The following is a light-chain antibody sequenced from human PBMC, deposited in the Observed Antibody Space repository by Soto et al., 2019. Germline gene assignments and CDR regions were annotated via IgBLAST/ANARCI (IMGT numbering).Light chain of an antibody. Sequence: DIVMTQSPDSLAVSLGERATINCRSRQSVLYSSSNKNYLAWYQQKPGQPPKLLIYWASTRESGVPDRFSGSGSGTDFTLTISSLQAEDVAVYYCQQYCSSPWTFGQGTKVEIK. V-gene: IGKV4-1*01. CDR1: QSVLYSSSNKNY. J-gene: IGKJ1*01. CDR3: QQYCSSPWT. CDR2: WAS.